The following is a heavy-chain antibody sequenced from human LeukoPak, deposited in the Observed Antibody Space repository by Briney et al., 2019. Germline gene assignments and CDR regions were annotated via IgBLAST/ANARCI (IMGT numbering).Heavy chain of an antibody. CDR2: INSDGSSR. Sequence: GGSLRLSCAASGFTFSNYWMSWVRQAPGKGLVWVSRINSDGSSRHYADSVKGRFTISRDNVKNTLHLQMTSLRAEDTAVYYCARGGPDSSDYSSLFDYWGRESWSPSPQ. D-gene: IGHD3-22*01. CDR1: GFTFSNYW. J-gene: IGHJ4*02. CDR3: ARGGPDSSDYSSLFDY. V-gene: IGHV3-74*01.